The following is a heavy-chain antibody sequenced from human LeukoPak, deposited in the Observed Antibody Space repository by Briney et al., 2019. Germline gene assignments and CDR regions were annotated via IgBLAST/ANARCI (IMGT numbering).Heavy chain of an antibody. J-gene: IGHJ6*02. V-gene: IGHV3-23*01. CDR2: ISDSGGST. D-gene: IGHD3-22*01. Sequence: GGSLRLSCAASGFTFSSYAMSWVRKAPGKGLEWVSSISDSGGSTYYADSVKGRFTISRDNSKNTLYLQMNSLRAEDTAVYYCARDNGYYDSSGYYYYYYGMDVWGQGTTVTVSS. CDR3: ARDNGYYDSSGYYYYYYGMDV. CDR1: GFTFSSYA.